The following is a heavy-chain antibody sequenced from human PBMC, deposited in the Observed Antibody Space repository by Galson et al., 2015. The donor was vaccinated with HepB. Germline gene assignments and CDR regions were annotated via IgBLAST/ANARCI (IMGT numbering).Heavy chain of an antibody. V-gene: IGHV3-49*04. D-gene: IGHD2-15*01. J-gene: IGHJ6*02. CDR3: TRPYCSGGRKDYYYYYGLDV. CDR1: GFTFGDYA. Sequence: SLRLSCAASGFTFGDYAMSWVRQAPGKGLEWVGFIRSKAYGGTIEYAASVKGRFTISRDDFKSIAYLQMNSLQTEDTAVYYCTRPYCSGGRKDYYYYYGLDVWGQGTTVTVSS. CDR2: IRSKAYGGTI.